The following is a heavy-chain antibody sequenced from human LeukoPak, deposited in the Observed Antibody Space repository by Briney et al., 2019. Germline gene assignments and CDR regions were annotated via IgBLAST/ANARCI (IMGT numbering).Heavy chain of an antibody. CDR2: INIDERIT. D-gene: IGHD6-19*01. CDR1: GFSFSTQR. CDR3: ARDKGTSSGWYGSAGGMDV. Sequence: PGGSLRLSCAASGFSFSTQRMHWVRQAPGKGLVWVSYINIDERITGYADSVKGRFTISRDNAKNSLYLQMNSLRAEDTAVYYCARDKGTSSGWYGSAGGMDVWGQGTTVTVSS. J-gene: IGHJ6*02. V-gene: IGHV3-74*01.